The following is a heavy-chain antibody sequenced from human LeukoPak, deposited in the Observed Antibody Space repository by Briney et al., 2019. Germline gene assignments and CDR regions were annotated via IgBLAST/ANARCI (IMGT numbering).Heavy chain of an antibody. V-gene: IGHV3-30*18. CDR1: GFTFSSYG. J-gene: IGHJ4*02. Sequence: PGRSLRLSCAASGFTFSSYGMHWVRQAPGKGLEWVAVISYDGSNKYYADSVKGRFTISRDNSKNTLFLQMNSLRAEDTALYYCAKDPIHYGSGRLFPPDYWGQGTLVTVSS. D-gene: IGHD3-10*01. CDR3: AKDPIHYGSGRLFPPDY. CDR2: ISYDGSNK.